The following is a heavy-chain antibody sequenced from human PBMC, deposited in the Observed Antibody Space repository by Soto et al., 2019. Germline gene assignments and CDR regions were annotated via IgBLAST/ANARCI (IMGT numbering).Heavy chain of an antibody. V-gene: IGHV4-30-2*01. CDR1: GGSISSGGYS. CDR3: AAGGGLPRYY. D-gene: IGHD5-12*01. CDR2: IYHSGST. Sequence: SETLSLTCAGSGGSISSGGYSWSWIRQPPGKGLEWIGYIYHSGSTYYNPSLKSRVTISVDRSKNQFSLKLSSVTAADTAVYYCAAGGGLPRYYWGQGTLVTVSS. J-gene: IGHJ4*02.